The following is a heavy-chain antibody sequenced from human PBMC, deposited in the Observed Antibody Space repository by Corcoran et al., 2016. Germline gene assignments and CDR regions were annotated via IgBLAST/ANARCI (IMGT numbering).Heavy chain of an antibody. Sequence: QVQLQQWGAGLLKPSETLSLTCAVYGGSFSGYYWSWIRQPPGKGLEWIGEINHSGSTNYNPSLKSRDTISVDTSKNQFSLKLSSVTAADTAVYYCARGKRAMVRVGEAYYYYGMDVWGQGTTVTVSS. V-gene: IGHV4-34*01. CDR3: ARGKRAMVRVGEAYYYYGMDV. CDR1: GGSFSGYY. D-gene: IGHD5-18*01. J-gene: IGHJ6*02. CDR2: INHSGST.